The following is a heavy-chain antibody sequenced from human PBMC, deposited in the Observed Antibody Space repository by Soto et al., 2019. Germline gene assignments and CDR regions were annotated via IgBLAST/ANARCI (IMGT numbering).Heavy chain of an antibody. CDR1: GYTFTDYY. CDR3: ARPPFPVCINAVCYPFDY. CDR2: INPSGGST. Sequence: VQLVQSGAEVKKPGASVKVSCKASGYTFTDYYIHWVRQAPGQGLEWMGMINPSGGSTDYAQKFRGRVTMTRDTSTVTVYMELSSLRSEDTAVYYCARPPFPVCINAVCYPFDYWGQGTLVTVSS. V-gene: IGHV1-46*01. J-gene: IGHJ4*02. D-gene: IGHD2-8*01.